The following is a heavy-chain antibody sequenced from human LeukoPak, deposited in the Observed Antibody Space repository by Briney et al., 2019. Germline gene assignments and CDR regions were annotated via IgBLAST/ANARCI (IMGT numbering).Heavy chain of an antibody. D-gene: IGHD1-14*01. V-gene: IGHV4-34*01. CDR1: GASLRGSY. CDR2: IDHSGSN. CDR3: ARGGNGWYLDL. Sequence: SETPSLTCAVQGASLRGSYWSWIRQPPGKGLQWIGQIDHSGSNHSIPSLKSRVTISLDTSQSQVSLKVNSVTAADAAVCFCARGGNGWYLDLWGGGTLVTVSS. J-gene: IGHJ2*01.